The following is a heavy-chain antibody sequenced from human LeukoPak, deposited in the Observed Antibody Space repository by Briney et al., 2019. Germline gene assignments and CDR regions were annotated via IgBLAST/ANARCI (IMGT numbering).Heavy chain of an antibody. CDR1: GFNFNKNN. CDR3: AKPPPVSYTYFDS. Sequence: GGSLRLSCVASGFNFNKNNMHWVRQSPGTGLEWVASIRFDGTNEYYADSVHGRFTISRDNSKNTLFLDMHSVRSEDAAVYYCAKPPPVSYTYFDSWGPGTMVIVSS. V-gene: IGHV3-30*02. D-gene: IGHD3-16*02. CDR2: IRFDGTNE. J-gene: IGHJ4*02.